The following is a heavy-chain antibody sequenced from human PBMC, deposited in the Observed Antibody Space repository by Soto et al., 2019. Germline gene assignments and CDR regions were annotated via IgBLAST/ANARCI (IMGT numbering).Heavy chain of an antibody. CDR2: IIPILGIA. CDR1: GGTFSSYT. V-gene: IGHV1-69*10. Sequence: VKVSCKASGGTFSSYTISWVRQAPGQGLEWMGRIIPILGIANYAQKFQGRVTITADKSTSTAYMELSSLRSEDTAVYYCARDDEYPTGPKYFDYWGQGTLVTVSS. D-gene: IGHD2-2*01. J-gene: IGHJ4*02. CDR3: ARDDEYPTGPKYFDY.